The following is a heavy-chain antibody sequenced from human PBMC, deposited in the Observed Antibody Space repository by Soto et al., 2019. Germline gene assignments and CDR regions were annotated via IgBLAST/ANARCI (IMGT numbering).Heavy chain of an antibody. V-gene: IGHV4-34*01. CDR1: GGSFSGYY. CDR3: ASKARGLHYTGTMVRGAVAFDP. D-gene: IGHD3-10*01. J-gene: IGHJ5*02. CDR2: INHSGST. Sequence: PSETLSLTCAVYGGSFSGYYWSWIRQPPGKGLEWIGEINHSGSTNYNPSLKSRVTISVDTSKNQFSLKLSSVTAADTAVYYCASKARGLHYTGTMVRGAVAFDPWGQGTLVTVSS.